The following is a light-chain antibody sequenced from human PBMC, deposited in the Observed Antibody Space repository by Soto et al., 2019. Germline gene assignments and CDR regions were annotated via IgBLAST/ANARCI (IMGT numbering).Light chain of an antibody. CDR3: QQYNSYSLT. V-gene: IGKV1-5*03. Sequence: DLQMTQSPSTLSASVGDRVTITCRASQSISTWLAWYQQKPGKAPKVLIYKASSLESGVPSRFSGSGSGTEFTLTISSLQPDDFATYYCQQYNSYSLTFGQGTKVEIK. CDR2: KAS. J-gene: IGKJ1*01. CDR1: QSISTW.